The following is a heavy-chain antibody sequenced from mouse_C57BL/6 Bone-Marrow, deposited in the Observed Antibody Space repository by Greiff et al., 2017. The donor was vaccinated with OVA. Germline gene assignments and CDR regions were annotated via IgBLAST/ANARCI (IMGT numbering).Heavy chain of an antibody. CDR1: GFTFSSYG. CDR2: ISSGGSYT. V-gene: IGHV5-6*02. CDR3: AGPGGYYPSYAMDY. J-gene: IGHJ4*01. Sequence: EVKLEESGGDLVKPGGSLKLSCAASGFTFSSYGMSWVRQTPDKRLEWVATISSGGSYTYYPDSVKGRFTISRDNAKNTLYLQMSSLKSEDTAMYYCAGPGGYYPSYAMDYWGQGTSVTVSS. D-gene: IGHD2-3*01.